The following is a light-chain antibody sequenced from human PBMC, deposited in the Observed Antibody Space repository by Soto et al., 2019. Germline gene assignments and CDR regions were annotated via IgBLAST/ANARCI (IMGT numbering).Light chain of an antibody. J-gene: IGKJ5*01. CDR3: QKANSFPIT. V-gene: IGKV1D-12*01. CDR1: QGISSW. Sequence: DIHMTQSPSSVSASVGDIVTITCRASQGISSWLAWYQQKTGKAPKLLIYAESSLQSGVPSRFSGSGSGTDLNLTISRLQPEDFATYYCQKANSFPITFGQGTRLEIK. CDR2: AES.